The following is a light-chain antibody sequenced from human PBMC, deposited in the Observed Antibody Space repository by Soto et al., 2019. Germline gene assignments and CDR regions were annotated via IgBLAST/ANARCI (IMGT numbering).Light chain of an antibody. CDR1: QSVSSSY. J-gene: IGKJ1*01. CDR3: QQYGSSPSWT. V-gene: IGKV3-20*01. Sequence: EIVLTQSPGTLSLSPGERATISCRASQSVSSSYLAWYQQKPGQAPSLLIYGASSRATVIPDRFSGSGSGTDFTLTISRLEPEDFAVYYCQQYGSSPSWTFGQGTKVEIK. CDR2: GAS.